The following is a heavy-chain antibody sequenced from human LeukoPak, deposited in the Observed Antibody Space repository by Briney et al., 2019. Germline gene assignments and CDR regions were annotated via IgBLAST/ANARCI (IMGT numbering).Heavy chain of an antibody. V-gene: IGHV4-59*08. CDR1: GGSTSGFS. CDR3: ARHFTAGRPALDI. Sequence: PSETLSLTCTVSGGSTSGFSWSWIRQSPGKGLECVGYIHYSGTTTYNPSLKSRVTVSVDTSKTQFSLKLTSVTAADTAVYYCARHFTAGRPALDIWGQGTLVTVSS. D-gene: IGHD2-15*01. CDR2: IHYSGTT. J-gene: IGHJ3*02.